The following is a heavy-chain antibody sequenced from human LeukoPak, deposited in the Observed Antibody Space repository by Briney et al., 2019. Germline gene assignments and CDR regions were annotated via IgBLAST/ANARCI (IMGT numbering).Heavy chain of an antibody. J-gene: IGHJ3*01. CDR1: GGSIRNYH. CDR3: ARDSYGSDDAFDV. D-gene: IGHD5-18*01. V-gene: IGHV4-4*07. Sequence: SETLSLTCTVPGGSIRNYHWSWIRQPAGKGLEWIGRIYSSGSTNYNPSLKSRLTMSVDTSKNQFSLKLTSVTAADTAVYYCARDSYGSDDAFDVWGQGTMVSVSS. CDR2: IYSSGST.